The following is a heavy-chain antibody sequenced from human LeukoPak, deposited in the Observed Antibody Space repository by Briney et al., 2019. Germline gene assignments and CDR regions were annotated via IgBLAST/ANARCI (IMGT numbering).Heavy chain of an antibody. Sequence: SETLSFTCAVYGGSFSGYYWSWIRQPPGKGLEWIGEINHSGSTNYNPSLKSRVTISVDTSKNQFSLKLSSVTAADTAVYYCARARAVGYYYYYYMDVWGKGTTVTVSS. CDR2: INHSGST. J-gene: IGHJ6*03. CDR1: GGSFSGYY. D-gene: IGHD6-19*01. V-gene: IGHV4-34*01. CDR3: ARARAVGYYYYYYMDV.